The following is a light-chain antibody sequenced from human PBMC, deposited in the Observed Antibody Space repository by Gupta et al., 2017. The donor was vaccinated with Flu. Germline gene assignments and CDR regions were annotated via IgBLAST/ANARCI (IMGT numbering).Light chain of an antibody. CDR2: AVS. CDR3: SSYAGSNIEV. V-gene: IGLV2-8*01. Sequence: QTALTQPPPASGSLGQSVTISCTGTNSDVGGYNYASWYQQHPGKAPKLMIYAVSKRPSGVPDRFSGSKSGNTASLTVSGLQAEDEADYYCSSYAGSNIEVFGTGTKVTVL. J-gene: IGLJ1*01. CDR1: NSDVGGYNY.